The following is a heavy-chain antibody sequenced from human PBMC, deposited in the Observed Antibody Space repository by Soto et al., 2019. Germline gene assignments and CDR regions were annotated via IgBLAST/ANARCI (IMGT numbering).Heavy chain of an antibody. J-gene: IGHJ5*02. V-gene: IGHV4-59*01. CDR1: GGSISSYY. CDR3: ARSNYDILTGYGPNWFDP. Sequence: SETLSLTCTVSGGSISSYYWSWIRQPPGKGLEWIGYIYYSGSTNYNPSLKSRVTISVDTSKNQFSLKLSSVTAADTAVYYCARSNYDILTGYGPNWFDPWGQGTLVTVSS. D-gene: IGHD3-9*01. CDR2: IYYSGST.